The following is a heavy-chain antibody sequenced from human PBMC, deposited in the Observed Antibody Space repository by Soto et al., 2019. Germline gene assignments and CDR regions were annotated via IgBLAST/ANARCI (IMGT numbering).Heavy chain of an antibody. J-gene: IGHJ4*02. V-gene: IGHV3-7*03. CDR2: IKEDGSEK. CDR1: GFTFSTYW. D-gene: IGHD3-16*01. CDR3: VKVGRLGGY. Sequence: EVQLVESGGGLVQPGGSLRLSCTASGFTFSTYWMSWVRQAPGKGLGWVATIKEDGSEKYYVDSVKGRFSISRDNARSSLYLQMNGLMSEDKAAYYCVKVGRLGGYWGQGTQVTVS.